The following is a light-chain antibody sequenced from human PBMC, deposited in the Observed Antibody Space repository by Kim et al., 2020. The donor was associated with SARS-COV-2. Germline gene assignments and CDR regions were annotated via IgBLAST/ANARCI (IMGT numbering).Light chain of an antibody. V-gene: IGLV2-14*03. Sequence: QSITISCTGTSSAVGAYNYVPWYQQYPGKAPKLMICDVSNRPSGVSNRFSGSKSGNTASLTISGLQAEDEAAYYCSSYTSTTSGNFFGTGTRVTVL. CDR2: DVS. CDR1: SSAVGAYNY. CDR3: SSYTSTTSGNF. J-gene: IGLJ1*01.